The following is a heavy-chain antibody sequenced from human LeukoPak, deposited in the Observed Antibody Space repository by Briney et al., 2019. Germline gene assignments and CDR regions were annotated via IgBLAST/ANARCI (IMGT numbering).Heavy chain of an antibody. CDR3: ASNTGTVFDY. V-gene: IGHV4-59*01. J-gene: IGHJ4*02. CDR2: IYYSGST. CDR1: GGSINSYY. D-gene: IGHD7-27*01. Sequence: KPSETLSLTCTVSGGSINSYYWSWIRQPPGKGLEWIGYIYYSGSTNYNPSLKSRVTISVHTSKNQFSLKLSSVTAADTAVYYCASNTGTVFDYWGQGALVTVSS.